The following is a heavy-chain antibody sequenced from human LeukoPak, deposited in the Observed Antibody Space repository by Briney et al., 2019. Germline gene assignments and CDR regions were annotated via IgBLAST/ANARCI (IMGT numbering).Heavy chain of an antibody. D-gene: IGHD3-3*01. J-gene: IGHJ5*02. CDR1: GYTFTGYY. CDR3: TRPYYDFWSGYADNWFDP. V-gene: IGHV1-2*02. CDR2: INPNSGGT. Sequence: GASVKVSCKASGYTFTGYYMRWVRQAPGQGLEWMGWINPNSGGTNYAQKFQGRVTMTRDTSISTAYMELSRLRSDDTAVYYCTRPYYDFWSGYADNWFDPWGQGTLVTVSS.